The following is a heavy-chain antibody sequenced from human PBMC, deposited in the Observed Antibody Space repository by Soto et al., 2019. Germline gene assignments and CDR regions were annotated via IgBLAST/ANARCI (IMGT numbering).Heavy chain of an antibody. CDR2: IGGTGSST. CDR3: AKSLGYCSCYSCVGYCYYMYV. CDR1: GFTFSSYA. V-gene: IGHV3-23*01. Sequence: GGSLRLSCAASGFTFSSYAMIWVRQAPGKGLEWVSGIGGTGSSTYYGDSVKGRFTISRDNSKNTLYLQMNSLRADDTAVYYCAKSLGYCSCYSCVGYCYYMYVWGKGTTVTVSS. J-gene: IGHJ6*03. D-gene: IGHD2-15*01.